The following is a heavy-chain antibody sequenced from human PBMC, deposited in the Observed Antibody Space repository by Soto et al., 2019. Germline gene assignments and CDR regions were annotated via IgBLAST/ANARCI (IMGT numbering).Heavy chain of an antibody. D-gene: IGHD4-4*01. CDR1: GFTFSSYA. V-gene: IGHV3-23*01. J-gene: IGHJ6*02. CDR2: ISGSGGST. CDR3: ANSNYGVFYGMDV. Sequence: GGSLRLSCAASGFTFSSYAMSWVRQAPGKGLEWVSAISGSGGSTYYADSVKGRFTISRDNSKNTLYLQMNSLRAEDTAVYYCANSNYGVFYGMDVWGQGTTVTVSS.